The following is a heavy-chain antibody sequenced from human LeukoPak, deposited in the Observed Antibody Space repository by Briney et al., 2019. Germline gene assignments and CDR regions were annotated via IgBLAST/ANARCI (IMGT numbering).Heavy chain of an antibody. CDR1: GYTFTSYG. CDR2: IIPIFGTA. V-gene: IGHV1-69*13. CDR3: ARSPSPVIVVVRFNWFDP. Sequence: GASVKVSCKASGYTFTSYGISWVRQAPGQGLEWMGGIIPIFGTANYAQKFQGRVTITADESTSTAYMELSSLRSEDTAVYYCARSPSPVIVVVRFNWFDPWGQGTLVTVSS. D-gene: IGHD3-22*01. J-gene: IGHJ5*02.